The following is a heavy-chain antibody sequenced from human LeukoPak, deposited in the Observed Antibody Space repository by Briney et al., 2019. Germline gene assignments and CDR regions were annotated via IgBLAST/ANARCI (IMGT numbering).Heavy chain of an antibody. CDR1: RGYFSGYY. J-gene: IGHJ3*01. CDR2: INHSGST. Sequence: SETLSLTRAVYRGYFSGYYWSWIRQPPGKGLDWIGEINHSGSTNYNPSLQSRVTISVDTSKNQFSLKLSSVTAADTAVYYCARHSSSLDWGQGTMVTVSS. V-gene: IGHV4-34*01. D-gene: IGHD6-6*01. CDR3: ARHSSSLD.